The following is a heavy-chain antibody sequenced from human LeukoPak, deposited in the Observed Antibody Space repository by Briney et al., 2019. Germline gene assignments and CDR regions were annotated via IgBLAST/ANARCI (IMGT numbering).Heavy chain of an antibody. CDR3: AKELGGYDAFDI. V-gene: IGHV3-30*18. CDR1: GFTFSAYG. CDR2: LSNGAKTN. D-gene: IGHD3-22*01. J-gene: IGHJ3*02. Sequence: GGSLRLSCAASGFTFSAYGMHWVRQAPGKELEWVAALSNGAKTNAYADAVKGRFTISRDNSRNTLFVQMNSLRPEDTAVYYCAKELGGYDAFDIWGQGTMVTVSS.